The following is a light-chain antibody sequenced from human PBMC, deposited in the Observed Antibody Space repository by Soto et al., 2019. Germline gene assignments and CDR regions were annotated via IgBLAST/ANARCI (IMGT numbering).Light chain of an antibody. Sequence: DIVMTQSPDSLAVSLGERATINCKSSQSVLYSSNNKNYLAWYQQKPGQPPKLLIYWASTRESGVPDRFSRSGSGTDFTLTISSLQAEDVAVYYCQQYYSPPWTFGQGTKVEIK. V-gene: IGKV4-1*01. CDR3: QQYYSPPWT. CDR2: WAS. J-gene: IGKJ1*01. CDR1: QSVLYSSNNKNY.